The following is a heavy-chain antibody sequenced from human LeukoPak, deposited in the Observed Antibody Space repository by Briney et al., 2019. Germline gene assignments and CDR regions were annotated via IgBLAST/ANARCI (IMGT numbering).Heavy chain of an antibody. V-gene: IGHV4-30-4*01. D-gene: IGHD6-19*01. J-gene: IGHJ4*02. CDR2: IYYSGST. Sequence: SQTLSLICTVSGGSISSGDYYWSWIRQPPGKGLEWIGYIYYSGSTYYNPSLKSRVTISVDTSKNQFSLKLSSVTAADTAVYYCARSLHSSGWPSYFDYWGQGTLVTVSS. CDR1: GGSISSGDYY. CDR3: ARSLHSSGWPSYFDY.